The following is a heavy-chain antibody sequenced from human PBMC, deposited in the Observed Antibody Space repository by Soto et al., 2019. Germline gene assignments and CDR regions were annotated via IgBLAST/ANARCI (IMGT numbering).Heavy chain of an antibody. V-gene: IGHV4-31*03. CDR1: GASIRSGGYY. J-gene: IGHJ4*02. CDR2: IYYTGST. CDR3: ARIEMASIK. Sequence: LSLTCSVAGASIRSGGYYWSWLRQSPGKGLEWIGHIYYTGSTFYSPSLKSRLTISLDTSKNQFSPDLRSVTAADTAMYYCARIEMASIKWGRGTLVTVSS.